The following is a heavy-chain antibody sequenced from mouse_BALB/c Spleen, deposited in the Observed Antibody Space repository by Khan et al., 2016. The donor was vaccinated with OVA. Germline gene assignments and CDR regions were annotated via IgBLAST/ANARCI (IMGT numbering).Heavy chain of an antibody. J-gene: IGHJ4*01. Sequence: QIQLVQSGPEVKKPGETVKISCKASGHTFTKFGMNWVKQAPGKGLKWMGWINTYTGEPTYADDFNGRFAFSLETSASTAYLPINNLKNEDTATYFSARPPYFSYVLDNWGQGTSGTVSS. V-gene: IGHV9-3-1*01. CDR1: GHTFTKFG. CDR3: ARPPYFSYVLDN. D-gene: IGHD2-10*01. CDR2: INTYTGEP.